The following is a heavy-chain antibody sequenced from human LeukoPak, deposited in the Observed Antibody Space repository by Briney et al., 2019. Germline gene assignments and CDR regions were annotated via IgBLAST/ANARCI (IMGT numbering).Heavy chain of an antibody. CDR2: IYYSGST. V-gene: IGHV4-59*11. CDR3: ARGSYGVDYFDY. CDR1: GGSISSHY. J-gene: IGHJ4*02. Sequence: PSETLSLTCTVSGGSISSHYWSWIRQPPGKGLEWIGYIYYSGSTNYNPSLKSRVTISVDTSKNQFSLKLSSVTAADTAVYYCARGSYGVDYFDYWGQGTLVTVSS. D-gene: IGHD3-16*01.